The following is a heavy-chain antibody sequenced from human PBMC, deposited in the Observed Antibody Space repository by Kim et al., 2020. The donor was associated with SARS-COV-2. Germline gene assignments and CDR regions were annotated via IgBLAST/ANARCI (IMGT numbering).Heavy chain of an antibody. D-gene: IGHD4-4*01. V-gene: IGHV4-39*01. CDR3: ARPYRRRGGGAWFDP. Sequence: SETLSLTCAVFGGSISSGDFYWGWIRQPPGKGLEWIGNIDYTGTTYYSPSLKSRVSMSVDSSKNQFSLRLTSLTAADTAVYCCARPYRRRGGGAWFDPWGQGTLVTVSS. J-gene: IGHJ5*02. CDR1: GGSISSGDFY. CDR2: IDYTGTT.